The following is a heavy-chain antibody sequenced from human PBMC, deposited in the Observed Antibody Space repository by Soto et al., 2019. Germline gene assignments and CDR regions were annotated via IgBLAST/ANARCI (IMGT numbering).Heavy chain of an antibody. J-gene: IGHJ4*02. D-gene: IGHD3-10*01. Sequence: TLSLTCTVSGGSISSGGYYWSWIRQHPGKGLEWIGYIYYSGSTYYNPSLKSRVTISVDTSKNQFSLKLSSVTAADTAVYYCARDRDRSFDYWGQGTLVTVSS. V-gene: IGHV4-31*03. CDR2: IYYSGST. CDR1: GGSISSGGYY. CDR3: ARDRDRSFDY.